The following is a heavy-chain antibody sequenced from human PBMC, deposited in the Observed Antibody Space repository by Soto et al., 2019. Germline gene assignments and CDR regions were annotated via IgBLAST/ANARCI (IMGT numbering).Heavy chain of an antibody. J-gene: IGHJ5*02. V-gene: IGHV1-24*01. D-gene: IGHD3-22*01. CDR3: ATNSLVYYDSSGLIHWFDL. Sequence: ASVKVSCKVSGYTLTELSMHWVRQAPGKGLEWMGGFDPEDGETIYAQKFQGRVTMTEDTSTDTAYMELSSLRSEDTAVYYCATNSLVYYDSSGLIHWFDLWGQGTLVTVSS. CDR1: GYTLTELS. CDR2: FDPEDGET.